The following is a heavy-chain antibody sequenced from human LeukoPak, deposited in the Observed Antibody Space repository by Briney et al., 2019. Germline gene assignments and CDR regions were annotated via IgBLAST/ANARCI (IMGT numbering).Heavy chain of an antibody. CDR2: IYDSGST. Sequence: PSETLSLTCTVSGDSLSNYYWSWIRQPPGKGLEWIGYIYDSGSTNYNPSLKSRVTVSVHTSKNQFSLKLTSVTAADTAVYYCARVDCSSTSCFVDYWGQGTLVTISS. D-gene: IGHD2-2*01. V-gene: IGHV4-59*01. J-gene: IGHJ4*02. CDR3: ARVDCSSTSCFVDY. CDR1: GDSLSNYY.